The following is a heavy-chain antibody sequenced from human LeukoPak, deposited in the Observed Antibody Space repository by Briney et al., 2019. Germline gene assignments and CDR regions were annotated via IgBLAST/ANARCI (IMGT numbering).Heavy chain of an antibody. Sequence: PGGSLRLSCTASEFTFSSYNMHWVRQAPGKGLEWVSSISFSSRYIYYADSVKGRFTISRDNAKNSLYLQMNSLRAEDTAVYYCASAVGATDFDYWGQGTLVTVSS. D-gene: IGHD1-26*01. CDR1: EFTFSSYN. CDR2: ISFSSRYI. V-gene: IGHV3-21*01. CDR3: ASAVGATDFDY. J-gene: IGHJ4*02.